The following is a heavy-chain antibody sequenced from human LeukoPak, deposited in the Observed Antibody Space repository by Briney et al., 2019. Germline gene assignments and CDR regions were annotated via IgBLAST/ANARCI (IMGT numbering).Heavy chain of an antibody. CDR2: ISSSGSTI. V-gene: IGHV3-48*04. J-gene: IGHJ4*02. Sequence: PGGSLRLSCAAAGFTFRSYSRNWVRQAPGKGLEWVSYISSSGSTIYYADSVKGRFTISRENAKNSLYLQMNSLRAEDTAVYYFARDPVLDYWGQGTLVTVSS. CDR3: ARDPVLDY. CDR1: GFTFRSYS. D-gene: IGHD4-17*01.